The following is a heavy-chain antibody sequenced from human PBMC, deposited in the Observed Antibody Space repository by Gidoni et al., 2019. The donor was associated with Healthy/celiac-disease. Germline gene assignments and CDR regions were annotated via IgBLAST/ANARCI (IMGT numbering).Heavy chain of an antibody. V-gene: IGHV4-61*02. CDR3: ARDRGSYYYYYMDV. CDR1: GGSISSGSYY. Sequence: QVQLQESGPGLVKPSQTLSLTCTVSGGSISSGSYYWSWIRQPAGKGLEWIGRIYTSGSTNYNPSLKSRVTMSVDTSKNQFSLKLSSVTAADTAVYYCARDRGSYYYYYMDVWGKGTTVTVSS. D-gene: IGHD3-16*01. J-gene: IGHJ6*03. CDR2: IYTSGST.